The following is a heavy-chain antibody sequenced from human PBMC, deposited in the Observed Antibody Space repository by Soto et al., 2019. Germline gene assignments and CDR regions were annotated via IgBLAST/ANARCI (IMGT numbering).Heavy chain of an antibody. V-gene: IGHV1-46*01. CDR3: AREVGVTTTGSPDAFDI. D-gene: IGHD1-26*01. CDR2: INPSGGST. CDR1: GYTFTSYH. J-gene: IGHJ3*02. Sequence: AASVKVSCKASGYTFTSYHMHWVRQAPGQGLEWMGIINPSGGSTSYAQKFQGRVTMTRDTSTSTVYMELSSLRSEDTAVYYCAREVGVTTTGSPDAFDIWGQGTMVTVSS.